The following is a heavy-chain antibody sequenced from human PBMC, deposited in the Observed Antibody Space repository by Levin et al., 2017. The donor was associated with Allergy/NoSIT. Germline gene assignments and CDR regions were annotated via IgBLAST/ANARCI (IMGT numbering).Heavy chain of an antibody. J-gene: IGHJ3*02. CDR2: IKSKTDGGTT. V-gene: IGHV3-15*01. CDR1: GFTFSNAW. CDR3: TTASKYYDYVWGSYRHDAFDI. Sequence: GGSLRLSCAASGFTFSNAWMSWVRQAPGKGLEWVGRIKSKTDGGTTDYAAPVKGRFTISRDDSKYTLYLQMNSLKTEDTAVYYCTTASKYYDYVWGSYRHDAFDIWGQGTMVTVSS. D-gene: IGHD3-16*02.